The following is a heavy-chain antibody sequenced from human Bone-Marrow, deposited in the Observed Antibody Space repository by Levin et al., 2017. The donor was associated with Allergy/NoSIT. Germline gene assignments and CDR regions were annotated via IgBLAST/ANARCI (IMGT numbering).Heavy chain of an antibody. Sequence: SGPTLVKPTQTLTLTCTFSGFSLTTNGVGVGWIRQPPGKALEWLALIYWDDDKHYSPSLKSRLTITKDTSKNQVVLTMTEMDPVDTATYSCAHIVAYYGVGVRGGWFDPWGQGILVTVSS. D-gene: IGHD2-21*01. V-gene: IGHV2-5*02. CDR1: GFSLTTNGVG. J-gene: IGHJ5*02. CDR2: IYWDDDK. CDR3: AHIVAYYGVGVRGGWFDP.